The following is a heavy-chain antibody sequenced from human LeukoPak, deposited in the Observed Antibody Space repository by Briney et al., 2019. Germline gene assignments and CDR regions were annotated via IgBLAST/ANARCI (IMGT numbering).Heavy chain of an antibody. CDR2: IYHSGST. CDR3: ARQGGAYYYDSSGYCDY. Sequence: SETLSLTCAVSGYSISSGYYWGWIRQPPGKGLEWIGSIYHSGSTYYNPSLKSRVTISVDTSKNQFSLKLSSVTAADTAVYYCARQGGAYYYDSSGYCDYWGLGTLVTVSS. D-gene: IGHD3-22*01. CDR1: GYSISSGYY. J-gene: IGHJ4*02. V-gene: IGHV4-38-2*01.